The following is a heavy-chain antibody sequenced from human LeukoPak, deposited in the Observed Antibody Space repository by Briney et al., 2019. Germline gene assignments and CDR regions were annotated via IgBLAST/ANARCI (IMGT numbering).Heavy chain of an antibody. J-gene: IGHJ4*02. CDR3: ARVVRAAAGIVY. CDR2: IYTSGST. D-gene: IGHD6-13*01. V-gene: IGHV4-61*02. Sequence: SQTLSLTCTVSGGSISSAGYYWNWIRQPAGKGLEWIGLIYTSGSTNYNPSLKSRVTISVDTSKNQFSLKLSSVTAADTAVYYCARVVRAAAGIVYWGQGTLVTVSS. CDR1: GGSISSAGYY.